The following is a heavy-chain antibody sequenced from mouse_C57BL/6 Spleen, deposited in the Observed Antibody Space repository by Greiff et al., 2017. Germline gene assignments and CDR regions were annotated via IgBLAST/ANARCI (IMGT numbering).Heavy chain of an antibody. J-gene: IGHJ4*01. Sequence: VQLQQSGAELARPGASVKLSCKASGYTFTSYGISWVKQRPGQGLEWIGEIYPRSGNTYYNEKFKGKATLTADKSSSTAYMELRSLTSEDSAVYFCARIGITTEAMDYWGQGTSVTVSS. D-gene: IGHD1-1*01. CDR2: IYPRSGNT. CDR3: ARIGITTEAMDY. CDR1: GYTFTSYG. V-gene: IGHV1-81*01.